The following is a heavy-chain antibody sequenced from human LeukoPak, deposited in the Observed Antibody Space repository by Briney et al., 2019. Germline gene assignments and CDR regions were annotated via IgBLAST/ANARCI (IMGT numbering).Heavy chain of an antibody. V-gene: IGHV3-15*01. CDR1: GFTFSSYW. Sequence: GGSLRLSCAASGFTFSSYWMHWVRQVPGKGLEWVGRIKSRSDGGTTDYAAPVKGRFTISRDDSKNTLYLQINSLKTEDTAVYYCTTAPAGTDYWGQGTLVTVSS. CDR2: IKSRSDGGTT. J-gene: IGHJ4*02. D-gene: IGHD1-14*01. CDR3: TTAPAGTDY.